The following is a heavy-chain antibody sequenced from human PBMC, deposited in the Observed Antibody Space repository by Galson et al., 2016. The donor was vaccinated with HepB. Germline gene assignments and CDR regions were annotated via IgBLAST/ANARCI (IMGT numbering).Heavy chain of an antibody. CDR1: GFSFSTYW. D-gene: IGHD2-15*01. Sequence: SLRLSCAASGFSFSTYWMSWVRQAPGKVLESVANIKQDGSAMYYVDSVKGRFTISRENAKNSLYLQMNSLRAEDTAVHYCARGPRRVVADTGRSHYDGMDVWGQGTTVTVSS. CDR3: ARGPRRVVADTGRSHYDGMDV. J-gene: IGHJ6*02. V-gene: IGHV3-7*03. CDR2: IKQDGSAM.